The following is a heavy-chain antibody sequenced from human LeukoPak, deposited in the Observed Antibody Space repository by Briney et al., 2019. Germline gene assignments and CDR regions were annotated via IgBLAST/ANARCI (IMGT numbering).Heavy chain of an antibody. CDR2: ISYDGSNK. CDR3: AGASGEYQLLYDY. J-gene: IGHJ4*02. Sequence: GGSLRLSCAASGFSFSSYWMSWIRQAPGKGLEWVAVISYDGSNKYYADSVKGRFTISRDNSKNTLYLQMNSLRAEDTAVYYCAGASGEYQLLYDYWGQGTLVTVSS. D-gene: IGHD2-2*01. CDR1: GFSFSSYW. V-gene: IGHV3-30-3*01.